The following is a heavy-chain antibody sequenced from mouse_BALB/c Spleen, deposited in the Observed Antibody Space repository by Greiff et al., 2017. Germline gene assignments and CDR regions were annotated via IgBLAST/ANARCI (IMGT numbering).Heavy chain of an antibody. D-gene: IGHD1-2*01. Sequence: VQLKESGAELVKPGASVKLSCTASGFNIKDTYMHWVKQRPEQGLEWIGRIDPANGNTKYDPKFQGKATITADTSSNTAYLQLSSLTSEDTAVYYCASVITTAHYAMDYWGQGTSVTVSS. V-gene: IGHV14-3*02. CDR2: IDPANGNT. CDR3: ASVITTAHYAMDY. J-gene: IGHJ4*01. CDR1: GFNIKDTY.